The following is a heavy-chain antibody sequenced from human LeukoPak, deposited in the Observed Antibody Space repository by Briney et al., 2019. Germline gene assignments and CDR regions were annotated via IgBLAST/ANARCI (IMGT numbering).Heavy chain of an antibody. D-gene: IGHD1-26*01. CDR1: GYTFTSYY. Sequence: ASVKVSCKASGYTFTSYYMHWVRQAPGQGLEWMGVINPSAGSTSYAQKFQGRVTMTRDTSTSTVYMELSSLRSGDTAIYYCARDHSGSQHWFDPWGQGTLVTVSS. J-gene: IGHJ5*02. CDR3: ARDHSGSQHWFDP. CDR2: INPSAGST. V-gene: IGHV1-46*01.